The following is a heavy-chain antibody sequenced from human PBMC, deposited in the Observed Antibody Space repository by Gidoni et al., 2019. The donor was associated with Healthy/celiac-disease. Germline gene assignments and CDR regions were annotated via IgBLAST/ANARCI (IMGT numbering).Heavy chain of an antibody. D-gene: IGHD3-22*01. J-gene: IGHJ4*02. CDR1: GFTFSVSA. CDR3: TTHYYYDSSGYYYGLDY. Sequence: EVQLVESGGGLVQPGGSLKLSCAASGFTFSVSALHWVRQASGKWLGWVGRIRSKANSYATAYAASVKGRFTISRDDSKNTAYLQMNSLKTEDTAVYYCTTHYYYDSSGYYYGLDYWGQGTLVTVSS. V-gene: IGHV3-73*01. CDR2: IRSKANSYAT.